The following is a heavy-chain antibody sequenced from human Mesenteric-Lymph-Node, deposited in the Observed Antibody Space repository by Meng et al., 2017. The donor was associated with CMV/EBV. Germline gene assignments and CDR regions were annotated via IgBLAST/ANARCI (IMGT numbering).Heavy chain of an antibody. J-gene: IGHJ6*02. CDR3: ARGLGEKTYYDFWSGYYYYGMDV. D-gene: IGHD3-3*01. Sequence: ASVKVSCKASGYTFTSYDINWVRQATGQGLEWMGWMNPNSGNTGYAQKFQDRVTMTRNTSISTAYMELSSLRSEDTAVYYCARGLGEKTYYDFWSGYYYYGMDVWGQGTTVTVSS. CDR2: MNPNSGNT. V-gene: IGHV1-8*01. CDR1: GYTFTSYD.